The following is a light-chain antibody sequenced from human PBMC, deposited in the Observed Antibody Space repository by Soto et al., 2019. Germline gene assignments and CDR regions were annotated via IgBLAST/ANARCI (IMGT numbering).Light chain of an antibody. CDR3: QQYNNWPRT. CDR2: GAS. Sequence: EIVMTQSPATLSVSPGERATLSCRASQSVSSNLAWYQQKPGQAPRLLIYGASTRATVIPARFSGSRSGTEFTLTISSLQSEDFAVYYCQQYNNWPRTFGQGTKVEIK. CDR1: QSVSSN. V-gene: IGKV3-15*01. J-gene: IGKJ1*01.